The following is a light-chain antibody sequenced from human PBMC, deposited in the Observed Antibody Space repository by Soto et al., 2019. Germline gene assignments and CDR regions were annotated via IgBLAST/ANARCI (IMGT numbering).Light chain of an antibody. CDR3: QSYDSSLSAYVV. Sequence: QSALTQPPSVSGAPGQRVTISCTGSSSNIGAGYDVHWYQQSPGTAPKLLIYGNSNRPSGVPDRFSGSKSGTSASLAITGLQAEDEADYYCQSYDSSLSAYVVFGGGTKVTVL. V-gene: IGLV1-40*01. J-gene: IGLJ2*01. CDR1: SSNIGAGYD. CDR2: GNS.